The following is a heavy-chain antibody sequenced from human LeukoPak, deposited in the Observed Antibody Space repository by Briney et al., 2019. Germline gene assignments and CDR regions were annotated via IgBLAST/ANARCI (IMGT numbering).Heavy chain of an antibody. D-gene: IGHD3-10*01. Sequence: ASVKVSCKASGGTFISYAISWVRQAPGQGLEWMGWMNPNSGNTGYAQKFQGRVTMTRNTSISTAYMELSSLRSEDTAVYYCARVGVRGVGWVGYWGQGTLVTVSS. J-gene: IGHJ4*02. CDR2: MNPNSGNT. CDR1: GGTFISYA. V-gene: IGHV1-8*02. CDR3: ARVGVRGVGWVGY.